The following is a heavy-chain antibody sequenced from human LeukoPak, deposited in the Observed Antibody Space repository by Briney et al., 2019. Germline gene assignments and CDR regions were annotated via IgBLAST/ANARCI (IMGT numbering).Heavy chain of an antibody. J-gene: IGHJ4*02. CDR3: AEGVWFGEPTAFDY. CDR2: INHSGST. V-gene: IGHV4-34*01. D-gene: IGHD3-10*01. Sequence: SETLSLTCAVYGGSFSGYYWSWIRQPPGKGLEWIGEINHSGSTNYNPSLKSRVTISVDTSKNQFSLKLSSVTAADTAVYYCAEGVWFGEPTAFDYWGQGTLVTVSS. CDR1: GGSFSGYY.